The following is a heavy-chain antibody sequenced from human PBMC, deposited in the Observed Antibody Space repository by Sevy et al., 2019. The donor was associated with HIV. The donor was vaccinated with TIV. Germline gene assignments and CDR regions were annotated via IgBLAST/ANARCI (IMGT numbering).Heavy chain of an antibody. Sequence: ASVKVSCKASGYTFAVYYMHWVRQAPGQGLEWMGRINPNSGVTNYAQKFQGSVTMTKDTSITTAYKERNRLGSDDTAVYYCAVLATISSFDHWGQGSLVTVSS. D-gene: IGHD5-12*01. CDR3: AVLATISSFDH. V-gene: IGHV1-2*06. J-gene: IGHJ4*02. CDR2: INPNSGVT. CDR1: GYTFAVYY.